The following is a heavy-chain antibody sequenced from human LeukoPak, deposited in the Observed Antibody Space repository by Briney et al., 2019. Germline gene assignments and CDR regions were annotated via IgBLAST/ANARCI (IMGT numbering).Heavy chain of an antibody. CDR3: ARNRTRAAGDPEY. D-gene: IGHD6-13*01. CDR2: INPSGGST. CDR1: GYTFTSHY. J-gene: IGHJ4*02. Sequence: GASVKVSCKASGYTFTSHYMHWVRQAAGQGLERKRIINPSGGSTSYAQKFQGRVTMTRDTSTSTVYMELSSLRFGDRAVYYWARNRTRAAGDPEYSGRGNLFTVSS. V-gene: IGHV1-46*01.